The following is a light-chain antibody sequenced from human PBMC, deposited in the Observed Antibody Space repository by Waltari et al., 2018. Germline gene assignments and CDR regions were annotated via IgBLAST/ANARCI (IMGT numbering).Light chain of an antibody. CDR2: GVN. CDR3: SSYAGSVV. Sequence: QSALTQPASVSGSRGQSITISCTGSSSDIGSYNVVSWYQHHPGKAPKLLIYGVNNLPSGVSNRFAGAKSGNTASLTISGLQAEDEADYYCSSYAGSVVFGGGTKLTVL. V-gene: IGLV2-23*02. J-gene: IGLJ3*02. CDR1: SSDIGSYNV.